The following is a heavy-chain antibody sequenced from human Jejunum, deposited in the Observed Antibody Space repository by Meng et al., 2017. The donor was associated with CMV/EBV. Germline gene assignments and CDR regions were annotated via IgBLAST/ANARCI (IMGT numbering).Heavy chain of an antibody. CDR3: ARDTVWGDPNSFDA. J-gene: IGHJ5*02. Sequence: GFTVSSNNMKWVRQAPGKGLEWVASISFNSNYIFYRDSVEGRFTISRDNAKNSLSLQMNSLRAEDSAVYYCARDTVWGDPNSFDAWGQGILVTVSS. CDR1: GFTVSSNN. CDR2: ISFNSNYI. V-gene: IGHV3-21*01. D-gene: IGHD3-16*01.